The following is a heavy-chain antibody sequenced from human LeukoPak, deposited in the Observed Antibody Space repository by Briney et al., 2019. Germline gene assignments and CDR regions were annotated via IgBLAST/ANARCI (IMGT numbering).Heavy chain of an antibody. V-gene: IGHV1-69*13. CDR1: GYTFTSYG. CDR3: ANWDYYDSSGPN. D-gene: IGHD3-22*01. J-gene: IGHJ4*02. CDR2: IIPIFGTA. Sequence: SVKVSCKASGYTFTSYGISWVRQAPGQGLEWMGGIIPIFGTANYAQKFQGRVTITADESTSTAYMELSSLRSEDTAVYYCANWDYYDSSGPNWGQGTLVTVSS.